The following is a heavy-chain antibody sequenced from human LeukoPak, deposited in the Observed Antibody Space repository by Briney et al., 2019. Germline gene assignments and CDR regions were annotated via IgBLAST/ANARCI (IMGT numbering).Heavy chain of an antibody. J-gene: IGHJ4*02. V-gene: IGHV4-39*01. CDR1: GGSITRRSDY. CDR2: IYYSGST. CDR3: ARNESVLGTTGLNDFFDD. Sequence: SETLSLTCTVTGGSITRRSDYWGWIHQPPGKGLEWIGSIYYSGSTYYNPSFKSRVTISVDTSRNQFSLQLSYVTAADTAVYYCARNESVLGTTGLNDFFDDWGQGSLVTVSS. D-gene: IGHD1-26*01.